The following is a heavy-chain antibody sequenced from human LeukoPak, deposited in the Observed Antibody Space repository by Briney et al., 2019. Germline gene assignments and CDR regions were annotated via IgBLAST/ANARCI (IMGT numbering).Heavy chain of an antibody. D-gene: IGHD3-22*01. CDR2: ISGSGGST. CDR3: AKGSMIVVVITPFDY. J-gene: IGHJ4*02. V-gene: IGHV3-23*01. CDR1: GFTFSNYA. Sequence: GSLRLSCAASGFTFSNYAMSWVRQAPGKGLEWVSGISGSGGSTYYADSVKGRFTISRDNSKNTLYLQMNSLRAEDTAVYYCAKGSMIVVVITPFDYWGQGTLVTVSS.